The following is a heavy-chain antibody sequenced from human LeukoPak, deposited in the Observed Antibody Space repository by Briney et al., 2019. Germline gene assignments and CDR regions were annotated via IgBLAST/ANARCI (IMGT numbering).Heavy chain of an antibody. D-gene: IGHD2-2*01. J-gene: IGHJ4*02. CDR3: ASWMTSGGVFDY. V-gene: IGHV4-31*03. Sequence: SETLSLTCSVSGGSISSGGYYWSWIRQHPGKGLEWIAYINYRGTTYYNPSLKNRVTISQDTSKNQFSLKLSSVTAADTAVYYCASWMTSGGVFDYWGQGTLVTVST. CDR2: INYRGTT. CDR1: GGSISSGGYY.